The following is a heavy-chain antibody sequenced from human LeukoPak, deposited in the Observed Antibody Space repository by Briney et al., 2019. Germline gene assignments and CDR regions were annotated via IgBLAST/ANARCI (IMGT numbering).Heavy chain of an antibody. D-gene: IGHD3-3*01. J-gene: IGHJ3*01. V-gene: IGHV3-21*01. CDR3: ASNTAVSKCASEGYYPKWFDL. Sequence: GGSLRLARSPSAFLFKGHRMTRVRQSPGKGLEWVSSISTSSNYIFYSDSVKGRFNISRDNTKNSLFLDMTTLRDEDTAVYYCASNTAVSKCASEGYYPKWFDLWGQGTVVTVSS. CDR2: ISTSSNYI. CDR1: AFLFKGHR.